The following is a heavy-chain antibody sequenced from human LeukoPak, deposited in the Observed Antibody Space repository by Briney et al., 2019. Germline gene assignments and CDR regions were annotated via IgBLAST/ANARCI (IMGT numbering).Heavy chain of an antibody. CDR3: ARYSTSWYTFDY. V-gene: IGHV4-61*01. D-gene: IGHD6-13*01. CDR1: GGSVSGTSFY. J-gene: IGHJ4*02. CDR2: IYYSRST. Sequence: SETLSLTCTVSGGSVSGTSFYWSWIRQPAGKGLEWIGYIYYSRSTSYSPSLKSRVTISVDTSKNQFSLKLSSVTAADTAVFFCARYSTSWYTFDYWGQGTVVTVSS.